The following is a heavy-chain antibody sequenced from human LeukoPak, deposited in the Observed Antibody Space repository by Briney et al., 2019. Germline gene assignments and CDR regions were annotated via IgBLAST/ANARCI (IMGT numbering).Heavy chain of an antibody. CDR3: ARMDWNNYYMDV. D-gene: IGHD1/OR15-1a*01. CDR2: IIPICGTA. Sequence: GASVKVSCKASGGTFSTSAIAWVRQAPGQGLEWMGGIIPICGTANSAPRFQGRVTITTDESTTTAYMEVSSLRSEDTAVYYCARMDWNNYYMDVWGKGTTVTVSS. J-gene: IGHJ6*03. V-gene: IGHV1-69*05. CDR1: GGTFSTSA.